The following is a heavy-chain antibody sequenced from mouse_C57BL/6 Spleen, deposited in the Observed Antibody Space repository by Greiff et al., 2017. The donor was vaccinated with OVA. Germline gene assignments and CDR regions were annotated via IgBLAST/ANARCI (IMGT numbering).Heavy chain of an antibody. CDR3: ARFHYYGSSYYAMDY. V-gene: IGHV1-64*01. J-gene: IGHJ4*01. CDR2: IHPNSGST. CDR1: GYTFTSYW. D-gene: IGHD1-1*01. Sequence: QVQLQQPGAELVKPGASVKLSCKASGYTFTSYWMHWVKQRPGQGLEWIGMIHPNSGSTNYNEKFKSKATLTVDKSSSTAYMQLSSLTSEDYAVYYCARFHYYGSSYYAMDYWGQGTSVTVSS.